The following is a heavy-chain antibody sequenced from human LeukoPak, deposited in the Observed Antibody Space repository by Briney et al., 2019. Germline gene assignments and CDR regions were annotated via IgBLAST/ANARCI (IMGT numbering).Heavy chain of an antibody. V-gene: IGHV3-53*01. Sequence: GGSLGLSCAPSGFTAISNYMSWSRKPPGKGRNWASVIYSGGSTYYADSVKGRFTISRDNSKNTLYLQMNSLRAEDTAVYYCARDSGYSYGQGSLRYWGQGALVTVSS. CDR1: GFTAISNY. CDR2: IYSGGST. J-gene: IGHJ4*02. D-gene: IGHD5-18*01. CDR3: ARDSGYSYGQGSLRY.